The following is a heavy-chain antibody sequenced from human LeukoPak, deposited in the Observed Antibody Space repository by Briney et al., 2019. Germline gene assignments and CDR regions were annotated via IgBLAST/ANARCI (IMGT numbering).Heavy chain of an antibody. V-gene: IGHV4-38-2*02. CDR1: GYSISSGYY. J-gene: IGHJ4*02. CDR2: IYHSGST. D-gene: IGHD3-10*01. CDR3: ARGGLSALVDYYGLGSYPYYFDY. Sequence: SETLSLTCTVSGYSISSGYYWGWIRQPPGKGLEWIGSIYHSGSTYYNPSLKSRVTISVDTSKNQFSLKLSSVTAADTAVYYCARGGLSALVDYYGLGSYPYYFDYWGQETLVTVSS.